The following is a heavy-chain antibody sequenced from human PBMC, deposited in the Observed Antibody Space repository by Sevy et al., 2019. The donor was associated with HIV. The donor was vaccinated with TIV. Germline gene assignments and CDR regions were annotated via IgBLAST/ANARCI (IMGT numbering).Heavy chain of an antibody. Sequence: SETLSLTCTVSGGSISSYYRSWIRQPAGKGLEWIGRIYTSGSTNYNPSLKSRVTMSVDTSKNQFSLKLSSVTAADTALYYCARDGNKGYCSGGSCYLFSEVGSQRRYGMDVWGQGTTVTVSS. D-gene: IGHD2-15*01. CDR2: IYTSGST. V-gene: IGHV4-4*07. J-gene: IGHJ6*02. CDR3: ARDGNKGYCSGGSCYLFSEVGSQRRYGMDV. CDR1: GGSISSYY.